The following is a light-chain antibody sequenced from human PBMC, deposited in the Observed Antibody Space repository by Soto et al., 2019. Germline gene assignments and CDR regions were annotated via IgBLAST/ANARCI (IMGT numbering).Light chain of an antibody. Sequence: QPVLTQPPSASGTPGQRVTISCSGSSSNIGSNSVNWYQQLQGTAPTLLIYSNDRRPSGVPDRFSGSKSGSSASLAISGLQSEDEADYYCAAWYDSLNGYVFGTGTKLTVL. CDR3: AAWYDSLNGYV. CDR1: SSNIGSNS. V-gene: IGLV1-44*01. J-gene: IGLJ1*01. CDR2: SND.